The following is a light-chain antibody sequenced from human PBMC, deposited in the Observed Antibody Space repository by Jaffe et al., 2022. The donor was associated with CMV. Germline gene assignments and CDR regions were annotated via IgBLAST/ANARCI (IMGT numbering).Light chain of an antibody. CDR2: RAS. V-gene: IGKV1-5*03. CDR1: QSISSW. Sequence: DIQMTQSPSTLSASVGDRVTITCRASQSISSWLAWYQQKPGKAPKLLIYRASTLQSGVPSRFSGSGSGTEFTLTISSLQPDDFATYYCHQFSGSSTFGQGTKVQI. J-gene: IGKJ1*01. CDR3: HQFSGSST.